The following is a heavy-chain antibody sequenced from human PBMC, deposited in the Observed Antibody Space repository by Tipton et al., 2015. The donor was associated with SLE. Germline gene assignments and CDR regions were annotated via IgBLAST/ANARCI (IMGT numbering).Heavy chain of an antibody. CDR2: INGDGDSM. Sequence: SLRLSCAASGFAFSSHWMHWVRQAPGKGLVWVSHINGDGDSMRYADSVKGRFIISRDNAKNTLYLQMNSLRAEDTAVYYCARDRGAYCSGGSCYSGAFDIWGQGTMVTVSS. CDR1: GFAFSSHW. CDR3: ARDRGAYCSGGSCYSGAFDI. V-gene: IGHV3-74*01. D-gene: IGHD2-15*01. J-gene: IGHJ3*02.